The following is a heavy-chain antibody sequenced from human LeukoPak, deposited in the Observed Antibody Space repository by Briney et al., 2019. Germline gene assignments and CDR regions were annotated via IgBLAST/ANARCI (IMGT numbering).Heavy chain of an antibody. CDR2: IHYTWGT. Sequence: SETLSLTCILFSPFLSMDYCSCIRQPPGKGLEWIGYIHYTWGTNYNPSLRSRVTISMDTSNIQFSLRLSSVASEDTAVYYCARTGPGGYWGQGILVTVSS. CDR3: ARTGPGGY. D-gene: IGHD1-14*01. CDR1: SPFLSMDY. V-gene: IGHV4-59*01. J-gene: IGHJ4*02.